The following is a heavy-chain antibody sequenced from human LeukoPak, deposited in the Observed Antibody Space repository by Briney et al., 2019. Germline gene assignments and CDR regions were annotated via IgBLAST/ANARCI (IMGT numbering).Heavy chain of an antibody. D-gene: IGHD6-13*01. CDR3: ARGIAAAGYYYYGMDV. J-gene: IGHJ6*02. Sequence: GGSLRLSCAASGFTFSSYWMSWVRQAPGKGLEWVANIKQDGSEKYYVDSVKGRFTISRDNAKNSLYLQMNSLRAEDTAVYYCARGIAAAGYYYYGMDVWGQGTTVTVSS. CDR1: GFTFSSYW. V-gene: IGHV3-7*04. CDR2: IKQDGSEK.